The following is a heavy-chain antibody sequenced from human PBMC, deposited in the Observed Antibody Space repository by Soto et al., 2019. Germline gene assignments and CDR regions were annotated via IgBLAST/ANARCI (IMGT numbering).Heavy chain of an antibody. D-gene: IGHD6-6*01. Sequence: AAVKVSCKASGYTFTSYGISWVRQAPGQGLEWMGWISAYNGNTNYAQKLQGRVTMTTDTSTSTAYMELRSLRSDDTAVYYCARDGFRGSSNYYRMDCWGQGTTVTVSS. V-gene: IGHV1-18*01. CDR1: GYTFTSYG. CDR3: ARDGFRGSSNYYRMDC. J-gene: IGHJ6*01. CDR2: ISAYNGNT.